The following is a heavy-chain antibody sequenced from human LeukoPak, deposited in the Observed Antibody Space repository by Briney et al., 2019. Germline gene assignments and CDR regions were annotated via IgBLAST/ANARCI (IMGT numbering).Heavy chain of an antibody. CDR2: IYYSGST. CDR1: GGSISSGDYY. Sequence: SETLSLTCTVSGGSISSGDYYWSWIRQPPGKGLEWLGYIYYSGSTYYNPSLKSRVTISVDTSKNQFSLKLSSVTAADTAVYYCARDPTYYDILTGPNWYFDLWGRGTLVPVSS. CDR3: ARDPTYYDILTGPNWYFDL. J-gene: IGHJ2*01. D-gene: IGHD3-9*01. V-gene: IGHV4-30-4*01.